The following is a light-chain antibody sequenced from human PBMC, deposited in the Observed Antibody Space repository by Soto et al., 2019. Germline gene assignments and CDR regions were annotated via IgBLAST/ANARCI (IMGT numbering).Light chain of an antibody. CDR1: QSVSSNY. CDR3: QQYGSSRT. Sequence: EIVLTQSPGTLSLSPGERATLSCRASQSVSSNYLAWYQQKPGQAPRLLIYGASSRATGIPDMFSGSGSGTDFTLTISRLEPEDFSVYYCQQYGSSRTFGQGTRLEIK. CDR2: GAS. J-gene: IGKJ5*01. V-gene: IGKV3-20*01.